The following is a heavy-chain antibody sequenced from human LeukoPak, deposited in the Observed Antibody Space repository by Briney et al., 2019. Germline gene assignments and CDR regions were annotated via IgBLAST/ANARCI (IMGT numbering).Heavy chain of an antibody. V-gene: IGHV1-8*03. D-gene: IGHD6-13*01. Sequence: ASVKVSCKASGYTFTSYDINWVRQATGQGLERMGWMNPNSGNTGYAQKFQGRVTITRNTSIGTAYMELSSLRSEDTAVYYCARGPLAAAGRAQYYYYYYMDVWGKGTTVTVSS. CDR2: MNPNSGNT. CDR1: GYTFTSYD. J-gene: IGHJ6*03. CDR3: ARGPLAAAGRAQYYYYYYMDV.